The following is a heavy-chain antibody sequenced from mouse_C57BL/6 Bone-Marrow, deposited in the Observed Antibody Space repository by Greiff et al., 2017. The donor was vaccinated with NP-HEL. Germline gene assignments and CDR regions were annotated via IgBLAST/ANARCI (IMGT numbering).Heavy chain of an antibody. CDR2: IDPENGDT. V-gene: IGHV14-4*01. D-gene: IGHD2-4*01. J-gene: IGHJ3*01. CDR1: GFNIKDDY. Sequence: VQLQQSGAELVRPGASVKLSCTASGFNIKDDYMHWVKQRPEQGLEWIGWIDPENGDTEYASKFQGKATITADPPSNTAYLQLSSLTSEDTAVYYCTTFDYDPTWFAYWGQGTLVTVSA. CDR3: TTFDYDPTWFAY.